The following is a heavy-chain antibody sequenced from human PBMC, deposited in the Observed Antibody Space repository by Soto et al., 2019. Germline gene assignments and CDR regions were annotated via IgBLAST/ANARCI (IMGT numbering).Heavy chain of an antibody. Sequence: KQSQTLSLTCAISGDSVSSNSAAWNWIRQSPSRGLEWLGRTYYRSKWYNDYAVSVKSRITINPDTSKNQFSLQLNSVTPEDTAVYYCARIGLVDTAMDGAYYYYYYGMDVWGQGTTVTVSS. J-gene: IGHJ6*02. D-gene: IGHD5-18*01. CDR1: GDSVSSNSAA. V-gene: IGHV6-1*01. CDR2: TYYRSKWYN. CDR3: ARIGLVDTAMDGAYYYYYYGMDV.